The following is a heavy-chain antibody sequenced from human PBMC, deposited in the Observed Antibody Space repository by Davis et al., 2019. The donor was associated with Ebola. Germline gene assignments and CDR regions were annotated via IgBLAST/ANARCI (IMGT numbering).Heavy chain of an antibody. CDR2: ISYDGSNK. D-gene: IGHD7-27*01. CDR3: ARDLDPTWVYMDV. V-gene: IGHV3-30-3*01. Sequence: GESLKISCAASGFTFSSYAMHWVRQAPGKGLEWVAVISYDGSNKYYADSVKGRFTISRDNSKNTLYLQMNSLRAEDTAVYYCARDLDPTWVYMDVWGKGTTVTVSS. CDR1: GFTFSSYA. J-gene: IGHJ6*03.